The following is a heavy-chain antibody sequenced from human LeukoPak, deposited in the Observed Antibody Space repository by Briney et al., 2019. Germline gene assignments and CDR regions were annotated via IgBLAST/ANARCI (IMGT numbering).Heavy chain of an antibody. D-gene: IGHD3-16*01. J-gene: IGHJ5*02. CDR1: GGSISSGGYS. CDR3: ARDKGEPAP. Sequence: SETLSLTCAVSGGSISSGGYSWSWIRQPPGKGLEWIGYIYHSGSTYYNPSLKSRVTISVDRSKNQFSLKLSSVTAADTAVYYCARDKGEPAPWGQGTLVTVSS. CDR2: IYHSGST. V-gene: IGHV4-30-2*01.